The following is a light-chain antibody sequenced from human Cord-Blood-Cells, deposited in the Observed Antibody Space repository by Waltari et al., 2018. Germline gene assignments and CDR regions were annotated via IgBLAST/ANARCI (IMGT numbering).Light chain of an antibody. Sequence: EIVLTQSPATLSLCPGERATLSCRASQWVSSYLAWYQQKPGQAPKLLIYDASTRATGIPARFNGSGSGTDFTLTISSLEPEDFAVYYCQQRSNWPPITFGQGTRLEIK. CDR3: QQRSNWPPIT. CDR2: DAS. J-gene: IGKJ5*01. V-gene: IGKV3-11*01. CDR1: QWVSSY.